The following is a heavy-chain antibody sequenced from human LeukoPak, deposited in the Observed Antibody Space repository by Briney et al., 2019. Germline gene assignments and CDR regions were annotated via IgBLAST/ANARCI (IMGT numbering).Heavy chain of an antibody. D-gene: IGHD3-22*01. V-gene: IGHV4-59*01. CDR2: IHYSGTT. Sequence: SETLSLTCIVSGGSISSYYWSWIRQPPGKGLEWIGYIHYSGTTNYNPSLKSRVTMSVDTSKNQFSLRLSSVTPADTAVYYCARGYYDSSGFYHYFDYWGQGTLVTVSS. CDR1: GGSISSYY. J-gene: IGHJ4*02. CDR3: ARGYYDSSGFYHYFDY.